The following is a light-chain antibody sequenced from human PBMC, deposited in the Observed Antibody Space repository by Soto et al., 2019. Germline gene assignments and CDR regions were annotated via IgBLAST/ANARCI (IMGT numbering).Light chain of an antibody. V-gene: IGKV1-5*03. J-gene: IGKJ1*01. Sequence: DIQMTQCPSTLSASVGDRVTITCRASQSISNRLAWFQQKSGEAPNLLIHKASSLESGVPSRFSGSGSGTEFTLTISSLQPDDFATYYCQQYNTYSWTFGQGTKV. CDR2: KAS. CDR1: QSISNR. CDR3: QQYNTYSWT.